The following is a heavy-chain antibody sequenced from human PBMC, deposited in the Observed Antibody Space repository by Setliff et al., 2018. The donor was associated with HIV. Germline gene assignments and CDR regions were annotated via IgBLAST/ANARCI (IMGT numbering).Heavy chain of an antibody. CDR1: GFSINTYW. CDR2: IKQDGTDK. D-gene: IGHD3-22*01. J-gene: IGHJ3*02. Sequence: GGSLRLSCAASGFSINTYWMTWVRQAPGKGLEWVANIKQDGTDKNFVGSVKGRFIISRDNAKNSMFLQMNSLRAEDTAVYYCARILYYYDSSGFPHDAFDIWGQGTTVTVSS. CDR3: ARILYYYDSSGFPHDAFDI. V-gene: IGHV3-7*01.